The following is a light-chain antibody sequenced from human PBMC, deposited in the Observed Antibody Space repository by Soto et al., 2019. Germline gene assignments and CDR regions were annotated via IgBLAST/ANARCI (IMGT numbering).Light chain of an antibody. V-gene: IGLV2-8*01. CDR2: EVT. Sequence: QSVLSQPPSASGSPGQSVTISCMGTSSDVGDYAYVSWYQQHPGKAPKLIIYEVTKRPSGVPDRFSGSKSGNTASLNVSGLQAEDEADYYCSSFSGSKNFGVFGTGTKVTV. J-gene: IGLJ1*01. CDR1: SSDVGDYAY. CDR3: SSFSGSKNFGV.